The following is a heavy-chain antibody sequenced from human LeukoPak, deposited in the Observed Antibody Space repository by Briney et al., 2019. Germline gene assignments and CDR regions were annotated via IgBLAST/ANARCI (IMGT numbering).Heavy chain of an antibody. V-gene: IGHV3-30*04. CDR3: ARDPGYDRVYNWFDP. J-gene: IGHJ5*02. D-gene: IGHD2-2*01. Sequence: GGSLRLSCAASGFTFSSYAMHWVRQAPGKGLEWVAVISYDGSNKYYAGSVKGRFTISRDNSKNTLYLQMNSLRAEDTAVYYCARDPGYDRVYNWFDPWGQGTLVTVSS. CDR2: ISYDGSNK. CDR1: GFTFSSYA.